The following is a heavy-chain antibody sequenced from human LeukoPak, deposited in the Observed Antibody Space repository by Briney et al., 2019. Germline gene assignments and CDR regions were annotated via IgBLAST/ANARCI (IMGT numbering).Heavy chain of an antibody. CDR2: ISGSGGST. V-gene: IGHV3-23*01. CDR3: AGDKTTGGWYEFDY. CDR1: GFTFSSYG. J-gene: IGHJ4*02. D-gene: IGHD6-19*01. Sequence: GGSLRLSCAASGFTFSSYGMSWVRQAPGKGLEWVSTISGSGGSTYYADSVKGRFTISRDTSKNTVSLQMNSLRAEDTAVYYCAGDKTTGGWYEFDYWGQGTLVTVSS.